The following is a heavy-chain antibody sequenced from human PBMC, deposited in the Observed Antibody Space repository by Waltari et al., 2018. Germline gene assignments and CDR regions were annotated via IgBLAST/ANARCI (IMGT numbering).Heavy chain of an antibody. D-gene: IGHD6-19*01. CDR3: AGDANYKGGSGHHLNL. J-gene: IGHJ5*02. CDR2: IYHSVST. V-gene: IGHV4-4*02. CDR1: GGSITSSNC. Sequence: QVHLQESGPGLVRPSETLSLTCAVSGGSITSSNCWSWGRQAPGKGLEWIGEIYHSVSTNYNLSLKSRVTISVDKSRNQFSLKLNSVTAADTAIYYCAGDANYKGGSGHHLNLWGQGTLVTVSS.